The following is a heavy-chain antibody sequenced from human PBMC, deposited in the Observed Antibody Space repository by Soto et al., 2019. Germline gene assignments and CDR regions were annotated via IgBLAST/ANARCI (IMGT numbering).Heavy chain of an antibody. D-gene: IGHD1-26*01. CDR1: GGSISSYY. J-gene: IGHJ4*02. CDR3: ARTAPGEPPD. Sequence: SETLSLTCTVSGGSISSYYWSWIRQPPGKGLEWIGYIYYSGSTNYNPSLKSRVTISVDTSKNQFSLKLSSVTAADTAVYYCARTAPGEPPDWGQGTLVTVSS. V-gene: IGHV4-59*01. CDR2: IYYSGST.